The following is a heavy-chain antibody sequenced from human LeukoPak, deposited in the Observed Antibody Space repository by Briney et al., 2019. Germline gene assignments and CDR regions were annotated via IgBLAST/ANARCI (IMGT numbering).Heavy chain of an antibody. CDR3: ATDPPMVRGVTYYYYGMDV. V-gene: IGHV1-24*01. J-gene: IGHJ6*02. CDR1: GYTLTELP. D-gene: IGHD3-10*01. Sequence: ASVKVSCKVSGYTLTELPMHWVRQAPGKGLEWMGGFDPEDGETIYAQKFQGRVTMTEDTSTDTAYMELSSLRSEDTAVYYCATDPPMVRGVTYYYYGMDVWGQGTTVTVSS. CDR2: FDPEDGET.